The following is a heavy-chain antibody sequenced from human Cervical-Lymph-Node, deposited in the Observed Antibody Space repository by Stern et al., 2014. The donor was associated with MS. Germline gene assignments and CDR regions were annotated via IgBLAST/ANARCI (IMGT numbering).Heavy chain of an antibody. CDR2: IIPVFDSA. V-gene: IGHV1-69*06. CDR3: ARDSNILFAMDV. CDR1: GGTFTNYA. J-gene: IGHJ6*02. Sequence: VQLVESGAEVKKPGSSLKVSCKASGGTFTNYAFSWVCQAPGEGLEWMGGIIPVFDSAHYAQNFQGRLTITADKSTTTAYMELSSLSSDDTAVYYCARDSNILFAMDVWGQGTTVTVSS. D-gene: IGHD2-21*01.